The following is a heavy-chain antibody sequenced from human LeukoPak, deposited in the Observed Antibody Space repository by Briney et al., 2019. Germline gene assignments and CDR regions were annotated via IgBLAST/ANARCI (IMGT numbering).Heavy chain of an antibody. CDR1: GFTFSIYA. CDR2: TSSGGELT. J-gene: IGHJ4*02. Sequence: GGSLRLSCAASGFTFSIYAMSWVRQGTGKGLEWVSSTSSGGELTFYADSVKGRFTISRDNSKNTLYLQMNSLRAEDTAVYYCAKDRPDYYHDNGHYYRRGGDCWGQGTLVTVSS. V-gene: IGHV3-23*01. D-gene: IGHD3-22*01. CDR3: AKDRPDYYHDNGHYYRRGGDC.